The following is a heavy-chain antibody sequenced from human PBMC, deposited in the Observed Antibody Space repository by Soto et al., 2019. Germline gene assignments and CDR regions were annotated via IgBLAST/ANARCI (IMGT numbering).Heavy chain of an antibody. D-gene: IGHD6-19*01. Sequence: APVKVSCKASGYTFTSYGISWVRQAPGQGLEWMGWISAYNGNTNYAQKLQGRVTMTTDTSTSTAYMELRSLRSDDTAVYYCARSFYSSGARRYWFDPWGQGTLVTVSS. V-gene: IGHV1-18*01. J-gene: IGHJ5*02. CDR1: GYTFTSYG. CDR3: ARSFYSSGARRYWFDP. CDR2: ISAYNGNT.